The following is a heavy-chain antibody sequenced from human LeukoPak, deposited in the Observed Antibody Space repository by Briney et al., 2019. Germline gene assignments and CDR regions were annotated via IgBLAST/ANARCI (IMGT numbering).Heavy chain of an antibody. V-gene: IGHV3-21*01. CDR1: RFTFNTYT. D-gene: IGHD2-2*01. J-gene: IGHJ4*02. CDR2: ITSTSSYI. Sequence: GGSLRLSCAVSRFTFNTYTMSWVRQAPGKGLEWVASITSTSSYIFYADSLKGRFTISRDNAKNSLFLQMNSLRAEDTAVYYCARDSPYCTSSDCYLDYWGQGTLVTVSS. CDR3: ARDSPYCTSSDCYLDY.